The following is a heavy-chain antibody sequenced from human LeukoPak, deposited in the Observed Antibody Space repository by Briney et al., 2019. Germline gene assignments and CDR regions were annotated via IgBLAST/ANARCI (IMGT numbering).Heavy chain of an antibody. J-gene: IGHJ4*02. D-gene: IGHD4-17*01. CDR2: ISSSSYI. CDR3: ARLKYGDYPVDY. V-gene: IGHV3-21*01. CDR1: GFTFSSYS. Sequence: GGSLRLSCAASGFTFSSYSMNWVRQAPGKGLEWVSSISSSSYIYYADSVKGRSTISRDSAKNSLYLQMNSLRAEDTAVYYCARLKYGDYPVDYWGQGTLVTVSS.